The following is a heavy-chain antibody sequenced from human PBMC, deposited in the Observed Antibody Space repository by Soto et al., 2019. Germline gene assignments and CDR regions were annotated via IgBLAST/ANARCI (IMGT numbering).Heavy chain of an antibody. CDR3: ATDRGYCDL. CDR2: IWFDGSDK. CDR1: GFTFSSSG. Sequence: QVQLVESGGGVVQPGRSLRLSCVASGFTFSSSGMHWVRQTPGKGLEWVAVIWFDGSDKDYADSVKGRVTISRDNSKNTLYLDIHRLRAPDPAVYYCATDRGYCDLCGRGTLVTVSS. J-gene: IGHJ2*01. V-gene: IGHV3-33*03.